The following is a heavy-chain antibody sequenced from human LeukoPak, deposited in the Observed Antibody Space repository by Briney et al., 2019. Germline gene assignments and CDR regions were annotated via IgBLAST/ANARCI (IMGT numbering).Heavy chain of an antibody. J-gene: IGHJ4*02. CDR1: GFTFGDYA. D-gene: IGHD3-22*01. V-gene: IGHV3-49*04. Sequence: PGGPQRLSCTASGFTFGDYAMSWDRQAPGEGLEWVGFIRSKAYGGTTEYAASVKGRFTISRDDSKSIAYLQMNSLKTEDTAVYYCTRDTYYYDSSGYYLVWGQGTLVTVSS. CDR3: TRDTYYYDSSGYYLV. CDR2: IRSKAYGGTT.